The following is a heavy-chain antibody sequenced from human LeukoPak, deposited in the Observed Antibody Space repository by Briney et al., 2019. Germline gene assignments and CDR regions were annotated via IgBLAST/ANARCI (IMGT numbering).Heavy chain of an antibody. Sequence: ETLSLTCTVSGGSISSYYWSWIRQPPGKGLEWIGYIYYSGSTNYNPSLKSRVTISVDTSKNQFSLKLSSVTAADTAVYYCARDLHSIAYWGQGTLVTVSS. V-gene: IGHV4-59*01. D-gene: IGHD2-21*01. CDR1: GGSISSYY. CDR3: ARDLHSIAY. J-gene: IGHJ4*02. CDR2: IYYSGST.